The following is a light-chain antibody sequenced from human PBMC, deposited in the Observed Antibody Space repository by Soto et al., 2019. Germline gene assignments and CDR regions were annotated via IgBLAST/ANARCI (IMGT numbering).Light chain of an antibody. CDR3: SSYSTTNTYVI. Sequence: QSALTQPASVSGSPGQSITISCTGTSTDVGGYNYLSWYQHHPGKAPKLMIYDVSYRPSGVSNRFSGSKSGNTASLTISGLQAEDEADYFCSSYSTTNTYVIFGGGTKVTVL. V-gene: IGLV2-14*03. CDR1: STDVGGYNY. CDR2: DVS. J-gene: IGLJ2*01.